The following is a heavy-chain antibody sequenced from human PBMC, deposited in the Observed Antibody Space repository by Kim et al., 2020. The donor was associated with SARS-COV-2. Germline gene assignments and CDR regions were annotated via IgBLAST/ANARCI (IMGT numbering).Heavy chain of an antibody. Sequence: SETLSLTCTVSRFSISNGYYWGWIRQPPGKGLEWIGSIYRTGNTYYNPSLNSRVTLSVDTSRNQFSLKLNSATAADTAVYYCGRLYSGLVGSYYFDSSG. CDR1: RFSISNGYY. CDR2: IYRTGNT. D-gene: IGHD2-8*02. V-gene: IGHV4-38-2*02. CDR3: GRLYSGLVGSYYFDS. J-gene: IGHJ4*01.